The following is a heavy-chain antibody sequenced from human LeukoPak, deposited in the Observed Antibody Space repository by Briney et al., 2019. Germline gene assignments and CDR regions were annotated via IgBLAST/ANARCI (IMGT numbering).Heavy chain of an antibody. D-gene: IGHD2-2*01. J-gene: IGHJ6*04. Sequence: PGRSLRLSCAASGFTFSSYAMHWDRQAPGKGLEWVAVISYDGSNKYYADSVKGRFTISRDNSKNTLYLQMNSLRAEDTAVYYCARNRQYQLLSRYYGMDVWGKGTTVTVSS. V-gene: IGHV3-30*04. CDR2: ISYDGSNK. CDR1: GFTFSSYA. CDR3: ARNRQYQLLSRYYGMDV.